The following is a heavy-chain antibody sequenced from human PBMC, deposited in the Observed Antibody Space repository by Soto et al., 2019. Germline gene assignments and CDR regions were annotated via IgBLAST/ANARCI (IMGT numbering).Heavy chain of an antibody. V-gene: IGHV4-59*01. J-gene: IGHJ4*02. CDR2: VYYSGSA. CDR3: ARVYGSPAYYFDY. CDR1: GGSMIGYY. D-gene: IGHD3-10*01. Sequence: PSETLSLTCSVSGGSMIGYYWTWGRQAPGKGLEWIGYVYYSGSANYDPSLKSRVTISVDTSKNQFSLNLRSVTAADTAVYFCARVYGSPAYYFDYWGRGTLVTVSS.